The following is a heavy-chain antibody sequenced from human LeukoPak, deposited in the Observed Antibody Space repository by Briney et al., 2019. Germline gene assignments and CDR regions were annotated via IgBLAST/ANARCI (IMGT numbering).Heavy chain of an antibody. D-gene: IGHD3-10*01. J-gene: IGHJ4*02. V-gene: IGHV4-39*01. CDR3: ARYPDYYGSAYFDY. CDR1: GGSISSSSYY. Sequence: SETLSLTCTVSGGSISSSSYYWGWIRQPPGKGLEWIGSIYYSGSTYYNPSLKSRVTISVDTSKNQFSLKLSSVTAADTAVYYCARYPDYYGSAYFDYWGQGTLVAVSS. CDR2: IYYSGST.